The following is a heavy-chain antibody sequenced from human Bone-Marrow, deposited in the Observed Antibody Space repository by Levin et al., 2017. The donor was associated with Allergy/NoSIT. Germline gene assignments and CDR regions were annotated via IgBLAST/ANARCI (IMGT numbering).Heavy chain of an antibody. Sequence: GGSLRLSCAASGFTVSSNYMSWVRQAPGKGLEWVSVIYSGGSTYYADSVKGRFTISRDNSKNTLYLQMNSLRAEDTAVYYCARPYCSSTSCYEAFAFDYWGQGTLVTVSS. CDR2: IYSGGST. J-gene: IGHJ4*02. CDR1: GFTVSSNY. CDR3: ARPYCSSTSCYEAFAFDY. D-gene: IGHD2-2*01. V-gene: IGHV3-66*01.